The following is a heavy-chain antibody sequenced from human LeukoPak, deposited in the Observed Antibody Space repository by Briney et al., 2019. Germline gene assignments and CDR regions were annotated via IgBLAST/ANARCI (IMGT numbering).Heavy chain of an antibody. Sequence: PGGSLRLSCVASGFIFTDYYMSWVRQAPGKGLEWVANLNRDGSVKNYVDSVKGRFTISRDNTKNSLYLQMNSLRAEDTAVFYCARDSGACRGCAFDVWGYGTMVTVSS. CDR3: ARDSGACRGCAFDV. V-gene: IGHV3-7*01. CDR1: GFIFTDYY. D-gene: IGHD5-12*01. CDR2: LNRDGSVK. J-gene: IGHJ3*01.